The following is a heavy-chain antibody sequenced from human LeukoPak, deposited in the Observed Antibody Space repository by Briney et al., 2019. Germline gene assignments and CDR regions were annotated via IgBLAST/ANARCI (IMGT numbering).Heavy chain of an antibody. CDR3: AREVTRNSSGYYFDAFDI. D-gene: IGHD3-22*01. V-gene: IGHV1-2*02. Sequence: ASMKVSCKASGYTFTGYYMHWVRQAPGQGLEWMGWINPNSGGTNYAQKFQGRVTMTRDTSISTAYMELSRLRSDDTAVYYCAREVTRNSSGYYFDAFDIWGQGTMVTVSS. CDR2: INPNSGGT. CDR1: GYTFTGYY. J-gene: IGHJ3*02.